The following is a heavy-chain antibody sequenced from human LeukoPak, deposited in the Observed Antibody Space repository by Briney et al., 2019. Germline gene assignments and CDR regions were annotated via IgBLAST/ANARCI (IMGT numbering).Heavy chain of an antibody. CDR1: GGSISSSSYY. CDR2: IYYSGST. CDR3: ARRASGKFRITAVVGRYYFDY. J-gene: IGHJ4*02. D-gene: IGHD3-10*01. Sequence: KSSETLSLTCTVSGGSISSSSYYWGWIRQPPGKGLEWIGSIYYSGSTYYNPSLKSRVTISVDTSKNQFSLKLSSVTAADTAVYYCARRASGKFRITAVVGRYYFDYWGRGTLVTVSS. V-gene: IGHV4-39*07.